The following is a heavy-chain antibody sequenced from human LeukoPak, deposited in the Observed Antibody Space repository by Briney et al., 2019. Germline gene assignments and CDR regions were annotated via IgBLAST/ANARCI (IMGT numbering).Heavy chain of an antibody. D-gene: IGHD6-13*01. CDR2: ISGSGGST. Sequence: PGGSLRLSCAASGFTFSSYAMIWVRQAPGKGLEWVSAISGSGGSTYYADSVKGRFTISRDNSKNTLYLQMNSLRAEDTAVYYCAKVRVYSSSWFPLFDYWGQGTLVTVSS. CDR1: GFTFSSYA. J-gene: IGHJ4*02. V-gene: IGHV3-23*01. CDR3: AKVRVYSSSWFPLFDY.